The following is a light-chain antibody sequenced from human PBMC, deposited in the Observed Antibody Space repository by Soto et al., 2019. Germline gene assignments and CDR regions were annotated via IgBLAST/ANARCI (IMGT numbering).Light chain of an antibody. CDR3: AAWDDSLSGVI. Sequence: QAVLTQPPSASGTPGQTVTISCSRSSSNIGRNFVYWYQQLPGTAPKLLIYRNNRRPSGVPDRFSGSQSGTSASLAISGLRSEDEADYHCAAWDDSLSGVIFGGGTQLTVL. V-gene: IGLV1-47*01. CDR2: RNN. CDR1: SSNIGRNF. J-gene: IGLJ2*01.